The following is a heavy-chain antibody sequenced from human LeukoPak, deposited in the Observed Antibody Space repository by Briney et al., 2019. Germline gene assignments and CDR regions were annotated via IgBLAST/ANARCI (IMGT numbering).Heavy chain of an antibody. CDR1: GFTFSTYT. Sequence: GGSLRLSCAASGFTFSTYTMNWVRQAPGRGLEWVSYISSSGSTIYYADSVKGRFTISRDNAKNSLYLQMNSLRAEDTAVYYCARVRPRSIAVAGIWVHYMDVWGKGTTVTISS. CDR3: ARVRPRSIAVAGIWVHYMDV. J-gene: IGHJ6*03. CDR2: ISSSGSTI. V-gene: IGHV3-48*04. D-gene: IGHD6-19*01.